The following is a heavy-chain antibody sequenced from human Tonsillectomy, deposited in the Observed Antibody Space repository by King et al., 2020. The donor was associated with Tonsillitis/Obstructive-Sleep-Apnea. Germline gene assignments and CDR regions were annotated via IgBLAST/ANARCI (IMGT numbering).Heavy chain of an antibody. CDR3: ARGPERSDYGDRAEYFQH. V-gene: IGHV1-69*12. D-gene: IGHD4-17*01. Sequence: QLVQSGAEVKKPGSSVKVSCKASGGTFSSYAISWVRQAPGQGLEWMGGIIPIFGTANYAQKFQGRVTITADESTSTAYMELSSLRSEDTAVYYCARGPERSDYGDRAEYFQHWGQGTLVTVSS. J-gene: IGHJ1*01. CDR1: GGTFSSYA. CDR2: IIPIFGTA.